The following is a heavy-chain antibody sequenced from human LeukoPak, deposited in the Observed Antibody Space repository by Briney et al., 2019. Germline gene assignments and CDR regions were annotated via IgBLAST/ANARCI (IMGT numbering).Heavy chain of an antibody. D-gene: IGHD3-22*01. CDR3: ARPGYYDSSGNNNWFDP. CDR2: IYFCCSDT. V-gene: IGHV5-51*01. CDR1: GYSFTSYW. Sequence: NHGESLKISCKGSGYSFTSYWIGWVPQMPGEGLEWMGIIYFCCSDTSYSPSFQGQVPISAAESTRTAYLHWSSLKASAAAMYYCARPGYYDSSGNNNWFDPWGQGTLVTVS. J-gene: IGHJ5*02.